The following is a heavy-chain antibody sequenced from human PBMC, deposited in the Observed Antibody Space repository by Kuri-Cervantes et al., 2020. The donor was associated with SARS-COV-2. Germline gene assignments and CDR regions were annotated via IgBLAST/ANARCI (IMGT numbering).Heavy chain of an antibody. CDR2: IRSKAYGGTT. D-gene: IGHD3-22*01. Sequence: GESLKISCTASGFTFGDYAMSWFRQAPGKGLEWVGFIRSKAYGGTTEYAASVKGRFTISRDDSKSIAYLQMNSLKTEDTAVYYCTREYYYDSSGYSAPFEYWGQGTLVTVSS. CDR3: TREYYYDSSGYSAPFEY. J-gene: IGHJ4*02. V-gene: IGHV3-49*03. CDR1: GFTFGDYA.